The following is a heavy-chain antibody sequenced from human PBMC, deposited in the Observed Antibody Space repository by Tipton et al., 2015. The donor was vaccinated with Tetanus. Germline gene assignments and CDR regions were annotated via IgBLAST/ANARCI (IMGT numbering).Heavy chain of an antibody. J-gene: IGHJ4*02. CDR1: GGSISRGGYS. D-gene: IGHD1-26*01. CDR3: ARDQARGARGWNYFDY. Sequence: TLSFTCTVSGGSISRGGYSWSWIRQHPGKGLEWLGDIYYSGSTYYNPSLKSRVTISVDTSKNQFSLKLNSVTAADTAVYYCARDQARGARGWNYFDYWGQGTLVTVSS. CDR2: IYYSGST. V-gene: IGHV4-31*03.